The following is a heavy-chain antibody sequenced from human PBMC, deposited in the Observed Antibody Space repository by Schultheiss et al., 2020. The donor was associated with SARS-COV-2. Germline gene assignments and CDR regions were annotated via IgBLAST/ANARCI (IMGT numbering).Heavy chain of an antibody. D-gene: IGHD6-13*01. CDR1: SGSVSSGSYY. Sequence: SETLSLTCTVSSGSVSSGSYYWSWIRQPPGKGLEWIGYIYYSGSTYYNPSLKSRVTISVDTSKNQFSLKLSSVTAADTAVYYCARQQQLTPPYYYCYGMDGWGQGTTVTVS. V-gene: IGHV4-31*03. J-gene: IGHJ6*02. CDR3: ARQQQLTPPYYYCYGMDG. CDR2: IYYSGST.